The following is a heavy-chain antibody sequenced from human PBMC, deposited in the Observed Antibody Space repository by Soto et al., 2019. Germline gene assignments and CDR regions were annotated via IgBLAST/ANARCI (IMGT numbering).Heavy chain of an antibody. CDR3: ARDQFPPPLLGWFAP. D-gene: IGHD2-21*01. CDR1: GGSISNYY. CDR2: IYYSGST. V-gene: IGHV4-59*01. Sequence: SETLSLTCTVSGGSISNYYWNWIRQPPGKGLEWIGYIYYSGSTNYNPSLKSRVTISVDTSKNQFSLKLSSVTAADTAVYYCARDQFPPPLLGWFAPWARGPLVPFSS. J-gene: IGHJ5*02.